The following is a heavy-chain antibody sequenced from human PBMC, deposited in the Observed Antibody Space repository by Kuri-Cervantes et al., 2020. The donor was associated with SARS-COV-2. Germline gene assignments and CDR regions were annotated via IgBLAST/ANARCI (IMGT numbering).Heavy chain of an antibody. CDR1: GFTFSSYS. D-gene: IGHD5-18*01. CDR3: ATPRGYSYGPFDY. V-gene: IGHV3-21*04. Sequence: GGSLRLSCAASGFTFSSYSMNWVRQAPGKGLEWVSSISSSSSYIYYADSVKGRFTISRDNAKNSLYLQMNSLRAEDTAVYYCATPRGYSYGPFDYWGQGTLVTVSS. CDR2: ISSSSSYI. J-gene: IGHJ4*02.